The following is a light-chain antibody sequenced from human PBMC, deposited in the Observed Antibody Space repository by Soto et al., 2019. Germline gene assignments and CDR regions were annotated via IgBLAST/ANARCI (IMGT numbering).Light chain of an antibody. CDR3: QQYGSSGT. CDR2: GAS. CDR1: QSISRT. Sequence: EIVLTQSPDTLSVSPGERATLCCRASQSISRTLAWYQQKSGQPPRLLIYGASNRATGIPDRFSGSGSGTDFTLTISRLEPEDFAVYYCQQYGSSGTFGQGTKVDIK. V-gene: IGKV3-20*01. J-gene: IGKJ1*01.